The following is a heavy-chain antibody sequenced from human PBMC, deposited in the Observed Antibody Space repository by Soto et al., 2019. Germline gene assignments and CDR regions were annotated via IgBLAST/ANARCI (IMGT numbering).Heavy chain of an antibody. J-gene: IGHJ4*02. CDR3: ARDLDNWNDVYY. CDR2: ISDDGSNK. Sequence: QVQLVESGGGVVQPGRSLRLSCAASGFTFSSYAMHWVRQAPGKGLEWVAVISDDGSNKYYADSVKGRFTISRDNTKNPLYLQMNSLRAEDTAVYYCARDLDNWNDVYYWCQGTLVTVSS. V-gene: IGHV3-30-3*01. D-gene: IGHD1-20*01. CDR1: GFTFSSYA.